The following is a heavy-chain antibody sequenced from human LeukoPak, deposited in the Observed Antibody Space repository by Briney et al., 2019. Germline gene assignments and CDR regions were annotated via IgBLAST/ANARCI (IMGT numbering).Heavy chain of an antibody. D-gene: IGHD3-22*01. CDR2: ISYDGSLT. V-gene: IGHV3-30*04. J-gene: IGHJ4*02. CDR1: GFTFSSYS. CDR3: AKRGVVIRVILVGFHKEAYYFDS. Sequence: GGSLRLSCAASGFTFSSYSMHWVRQAPGKGLEWVAVISYDGSLTYYADSVKGRFTISRGNSKNTLYLQMNSLRAEDTAVYFCAKRGVVIRVILVGFHKEAYYFDSWGQGALVTVSS.